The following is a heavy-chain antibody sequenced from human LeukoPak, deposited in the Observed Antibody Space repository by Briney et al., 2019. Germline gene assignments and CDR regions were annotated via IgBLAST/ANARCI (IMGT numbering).Heavy chain of an antibody. J-gene: IGHJ6*02. D-gene: IGHD2-2*02. CDR3: ARVYTLGAMGYGMDV. CDR1: GGTFSSYA. CDR2: IIPIFGTA. V-gene: IGHV1-69*13. Sequence: AASVKVSFKASGGTFSSYAISWGRQAPGQGLEWMGGIIPIFGTANYAQKFLGRVTITADESTSTAYMELSSLRSEDTAVYYCARVYTLGAMGYGMDVWGQGTTVTVSS.